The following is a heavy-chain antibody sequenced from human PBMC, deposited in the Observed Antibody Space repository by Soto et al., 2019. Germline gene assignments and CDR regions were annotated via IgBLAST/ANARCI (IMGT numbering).Heavy chain of an antibody. CDR2: ISGSGGST. CDR1: GFTFSSYA. J-gene: IGHJ6*02. V-gene: IGHV3-23*01. CDR3: AKDGTGTRFWYYGMDV. Sequence: GGSLRLSCAASGFTFSSYAMSWVRQAPGKGLEWVSAISGSGGSTYYADSVKGRFTISRDNSKNTLYLQMNSLRAEDTPVYYCAKDGTGTRFWYYGMDVWGQGTTVTVSS. D-gene: IGHD1-1*01.